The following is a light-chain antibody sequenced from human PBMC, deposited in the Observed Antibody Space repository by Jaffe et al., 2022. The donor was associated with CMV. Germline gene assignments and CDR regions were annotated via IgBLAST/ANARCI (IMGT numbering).Light chain of an antibody. CDR3: QQFGSSRT. CDR2: GAS. V-gene: IGKV3-20*01. J-gene: IGKJ4*01. Sequence: EIVLTQSPGTLSLSPGERATLSCRASQSVSSSYLAWYQQKPGQAPRLLISGASSRATGIPDRFSGSGSGTDFTLTISRLEPEDFAVYYCQQFGSSRTFGGGTKVEIK. CDR1: QSVSSSY.